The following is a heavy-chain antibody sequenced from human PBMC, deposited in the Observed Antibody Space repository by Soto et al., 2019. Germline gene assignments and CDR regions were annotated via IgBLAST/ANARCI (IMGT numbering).Heavy chain of an antibody. J-gene: IGHJ4*02. V-gene: IGHV3-23*01. CDR3: AKDPYDPPVY. CDR1: GFTFSSYA. D-gene: IGHD3-22*01. Sequence: XGSLRLSCAASGFTFSSYAMSWVRQAPGKGLDWVSAISGSGGSTYYADSVKGRFTISRDNSKNTLYLQMNSLRAEDTAVYYCAKDPYDPPVYWGQGTLVTVSS. CDR2: ISGSGGST.